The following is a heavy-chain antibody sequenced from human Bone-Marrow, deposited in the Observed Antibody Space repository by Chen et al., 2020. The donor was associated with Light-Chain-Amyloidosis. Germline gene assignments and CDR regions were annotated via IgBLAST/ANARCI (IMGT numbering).Heavy chain of an antibody. J-gene: IGHJ3*01. D-gene: IGHD1-1*01. V-gene: IGHV4-30-2*01. CDR3: ARGNWNDLAFDV. CDR2: VYQSGST. Sequence: QLQLQESGSGLVTSSQTLSLTCAVSGGSITSGSFSWNWIRQPLGKGLEWIGYVYQSGSTYYNPSLNSRVTISVDLSENHFSLTLRSLTAADSAVYYCARGNWNDLAFDVWGQGTLSPSLQ. CDR1: GGSITSGSFS.